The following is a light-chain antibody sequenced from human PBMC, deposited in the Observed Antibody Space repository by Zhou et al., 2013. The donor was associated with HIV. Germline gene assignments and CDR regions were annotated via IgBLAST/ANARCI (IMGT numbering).Light chain of an antibody. CDR2: GAS. J-gene: IGKJ5*01. V-gene: IGKV3D-15*01. CDR1: QAITNH. CDR3: QQNNNWPPKIT. Sequence: TQSPSFLSASVGDRVTITCRASQAITNHLAWYQQKPGQAPRLLIYGASSRATGIPDRFSGSGSGTDFTLTISRLEPEDFAVYYCQQNNNWPPKITFGQGTRLEIK.